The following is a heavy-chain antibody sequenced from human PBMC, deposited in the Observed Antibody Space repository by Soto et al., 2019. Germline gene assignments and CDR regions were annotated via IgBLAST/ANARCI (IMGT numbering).Heavy chain of an antibody. CDR1: GFTFSNAW. D-gene: IGHD3-22*01. V-gene: IGHV3-15*07. J-gene: IGHJ4*02. CDR2: IKSKTDGGTT. Sequence: GGSLRLSCAASGFTFSNAWMNWVRQAPGKGLEWVGRIKSKTDGGTTDYAAPVKGRFTISRDDSKNTLYLQMNSLKTEDTAVYYCTTTVQYYYDSSGYFYFDYWGQGTLVTVSS. CDR3: TTTVQYYYDSSGYFYFDY.